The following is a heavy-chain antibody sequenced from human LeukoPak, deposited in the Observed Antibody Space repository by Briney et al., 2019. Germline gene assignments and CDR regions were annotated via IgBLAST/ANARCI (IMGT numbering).Heavy chain of an antibody. V-gene: IGHV4-30-4*01. Sequence: MPSETLSLTCTVSGGSIRRGDYYWSWIRQPPGKGLEWIGYIYYSGSTYYNPSLKSRVTISVDTSKNQFSLKLSSVTAADTAVYYCARGAGDEVRGVINYFDYWGQGTLVTVSS. D-gene: IGHD3-10*01. CDR2: IYYSGST. J-gene: IGHJ4*02. CDR1: GGSIRRGDYY. CDR3: ARGAGDEVRGVINYFDY.